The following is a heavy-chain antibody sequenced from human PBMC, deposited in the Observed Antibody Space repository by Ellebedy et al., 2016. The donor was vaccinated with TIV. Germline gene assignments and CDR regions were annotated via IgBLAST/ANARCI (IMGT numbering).Heavy chain of an antibody. J-gene: IGHJ3*01. V-gene: IGHV3-7*01. Sequence: GGSLRLSCAAPGFTFSSYWMSWVRQAPGKGLEWVANINQDGSEKYYVDSVKGRFTISRDNAKNSLYLQMNGLGADDTAVYCCVTDGSYGDYRSPTHAFEFWGQGTMVTVSS. D-gene: IGHD4-17*01. CDR2: INQDGSEK. CDR1: GFTFSSYW. CDR3: VTDGSYGDYRSPTHAFEF.